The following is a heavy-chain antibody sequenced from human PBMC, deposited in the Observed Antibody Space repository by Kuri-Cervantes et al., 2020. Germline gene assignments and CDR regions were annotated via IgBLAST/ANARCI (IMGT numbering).Heavy chain of an antibody. J-gene: IGHJ4*02. CDR3: ARESRPGSGYSDY. CDR1: GYTFTGYY. D-gene: IGHD3-10*01. Sequence: GGSLRLSCKASGYTFTGYYMHWVRQAPGQGLEWMGWINPNSGGTNYAQKFQGWVTMTRDTSITTAYMEVSRLTSDDTAVYYCARESRPGSGYSDYWGQGTLVTVSS. CDR2: INPNSGGT. V-gene: IGHV1-2*04.